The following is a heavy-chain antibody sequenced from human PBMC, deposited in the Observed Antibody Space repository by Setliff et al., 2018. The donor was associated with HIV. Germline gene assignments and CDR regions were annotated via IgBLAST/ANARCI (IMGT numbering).Heavy chain of an antibody. CDR1: GFNFISYN. CDR2: ISSTSEYI. Sequence: GGSLRLSCEASGFNFISYNLNWVRQAPGKGLEWVSFISSTSEYIHYADSVKGRFTISRDNAKNSLSLQMDSLGVEDTAVYYCARGPTSRYFDWSFSGARGTFNYWGQGTLVTVSS. V-gene: IGHV3-21*01. CDR3: ARGPTSRYFDWSFSGARGTFNY. J-gene: IGHJ4*02. D-gene: IGHD3-9*01.